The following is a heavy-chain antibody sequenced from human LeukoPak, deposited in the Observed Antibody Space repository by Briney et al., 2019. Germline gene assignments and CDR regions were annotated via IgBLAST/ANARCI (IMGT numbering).Heavy chain of an antibody. D-gene: IGHD3-3*01. CDR1: GYTFIDYY. CDR3: VRDDFWSGYPRGS. V-gene: IGHV1-2*02. J-gene: IGHJ5*02. CDR2: INPDTGGT. Sequence: ASMTVSCQASGYTFIDYYMQWVRQAPGQGLEWMGYINPDTGGTNYAQRFQGRVTMTRDTSISTAYMKLSGLRSDDTAVYYCVRDDFWSGYPRGSWGQGTLVTVSS.